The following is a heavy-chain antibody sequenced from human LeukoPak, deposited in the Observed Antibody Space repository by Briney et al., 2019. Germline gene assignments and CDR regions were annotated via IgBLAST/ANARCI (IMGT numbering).Heavy chain of an antibody. CDR3: AKGLDGYNFDY. J-gene: IGHJ4*02. CDR1: VLTLSSYA. D-gene: IGHD5-24*01. CDR2: ISGSGGST. Sequence: RGSLSLSCAASVLTLSSYAMSWVRQAPGKEGGGVSAISGSGGSTYYADSVKGRFTISRDNSKNTLYLQMNSLRAEDTAVYYCAKGLDGYNFDYWGQGTLVTVSS. V-gene: IGHV3-23*01.